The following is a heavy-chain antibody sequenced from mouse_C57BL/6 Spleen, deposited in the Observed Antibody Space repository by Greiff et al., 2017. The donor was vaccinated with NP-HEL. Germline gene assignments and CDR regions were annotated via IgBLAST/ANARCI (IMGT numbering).Heavy chain of an antibody. D-gene: IGHD1-1*01. CDR1: GYTFTEYT. CDR2: FYPGSGSI. Sequence: VKLQQSGAELVKPGASVKLSCKASGYTFTEYTIHWVKQRSGQGLEWIGWFYPGSGSIKYNEKFKDKATLTADKSSSTVYMELSRLTSEDSAVYFCARHERNYYGSSDGAWFAYWGQGTLVTVSA. CDR3: ARHERNYYGSSDGAWFAY. J-gene: IGHJ3*01. V-gene: IGHV1-62-2*01.